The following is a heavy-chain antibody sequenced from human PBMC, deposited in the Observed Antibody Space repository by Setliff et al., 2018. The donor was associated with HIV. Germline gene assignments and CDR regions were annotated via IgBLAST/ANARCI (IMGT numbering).Heavy chain of an antibody. V-gene: IGHV4-59*11. CDR1: GGSISGHY. CDR2: IYYSGST. CDR3: ARSGLAAASDY. D-gene: IGHD6-13*01. Sequence: SETLSLTCIVSGGSISGHYWSWIRQPPGQGLEWIGSIYYSGSTNYNPSLKSRVTISVDTSKNQFSLKLNSVTAADTAVYFCARSGLAAASDYWGQGMLVTVSS. J-gene: IGHJ4*02.